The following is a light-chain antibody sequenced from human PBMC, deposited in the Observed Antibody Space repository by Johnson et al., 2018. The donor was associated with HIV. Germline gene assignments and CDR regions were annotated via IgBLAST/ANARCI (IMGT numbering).Light chain of an antibody. CDR3: GTWDSRLSAYV. J-gene: IGLJ1*01. Sequence: HSVLTQPPSVSAAPGQKVTISCSGSSSNIGRNYVSWYQQLPGTAPKLLIFDNNKRPSGIPDRFSASKSGTSATLVITGLQPGDEADYYCGTWDSRLSAYVFGTGTKVTVL. CDR2: DNN. V-gene: IGLV1-51*01. CDR1: SSNIGRNY.